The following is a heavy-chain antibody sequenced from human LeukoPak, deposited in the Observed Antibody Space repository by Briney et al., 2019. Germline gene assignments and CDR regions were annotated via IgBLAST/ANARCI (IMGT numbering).Heavy chain of an antibody. CDR1: GYSFTSYW. J-gene: IGHJ5*02. V-gene: IGHV5-51*01. CDR2: IYPGDSDT. CDR3: ARAASYSSLRYNWFDP. D-gene: IGHD1-26*01. Sequence: GESLKISCKGSGYSFTSYWIGWVRQMPGKGLEWMGIIYPGDSDTRYSPSFQGQVTISADKSINTAYLRWNSLKASDSAIYYCARAASYSSLRYNWFDPWGQGTLVTVSS.